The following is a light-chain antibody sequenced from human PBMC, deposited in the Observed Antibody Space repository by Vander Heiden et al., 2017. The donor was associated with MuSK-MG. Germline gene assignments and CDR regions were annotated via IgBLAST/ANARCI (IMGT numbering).Light chain of an antibody. CDR1: QSVLYSSNNKNY. CDR3: QQYDSTPRP. CDR2: WAS. J-gene: IGKJ5*01. V-gene: IGKV4-1*01. Sequence: DIVMTQSPDWLAVSLGERATINCKSSQSVLYSSNNKNYLAWYQQKPGQPPKLLIYWASTRESGVPDRFSGSGSGTDFTLTISSLQADDMALYYCQQYDSTPRPFGQGTQMGIK.